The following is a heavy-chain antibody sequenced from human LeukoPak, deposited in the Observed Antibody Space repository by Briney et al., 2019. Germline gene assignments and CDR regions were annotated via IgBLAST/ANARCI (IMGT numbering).Heavy chain of an antibody. D-gene: IGHD1-26*01. CDR3: AKGSSGSYWVFDY. J-gene: IGHJ4*02. CDR2: IWYDGSYK. CDR1: GFTFSNCG. Sequence: GGSLRLSCAASGFTFSNCGMHWVRQAPGKGLEWVAVIWYDGSYKYYADSVKGRFTISRDNSKNTLYLQMNSLRAEDTAVYYCAKGSSGSYWVFDYWGQGTLLTVSS. V-gene: IGHV3-33*06.